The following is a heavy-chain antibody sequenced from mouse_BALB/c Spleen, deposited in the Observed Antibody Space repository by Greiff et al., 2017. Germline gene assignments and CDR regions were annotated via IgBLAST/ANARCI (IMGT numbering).Heavy chain of an antibody. CDR3: ARDYRDDRLAY. CDR2: ISYSGST. CDR1: GYSITSDYA. Sequence: VQLQQSGPGLVKPSQSLSLTCTVTGYSITSDYAWNWIRQFPGNKLEWMGYISYSGSTSYNPSLKRRISITRDTSKNQFFLQLNSVTTEDTATYYCARDYRDDRLAYWGQGTLVTVSA. D-gene: IGHD2-14*01. V-gene: IGHV3-2*02. J-gene: IGHJ3*01.